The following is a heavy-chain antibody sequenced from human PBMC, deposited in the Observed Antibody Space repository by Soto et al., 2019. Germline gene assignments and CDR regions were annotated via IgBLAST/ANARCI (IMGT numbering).Heavy chain of an antibody. J-gene: IGHJ1*01. Sequence: ETLSLTCTVSGGTFSPNYWSSIRQPPGKGLEWVAMTTQDGSGRHYVDSVKGRFTISRDSAKNSMYLQMNSLTVEDTAMYYCASLDTARIKTAGYWGQGTQVTVSS. D-gene: IGHD5-18*01. CDR1: GGTFSPNY. CDR3: ASLDTARIKTAGY. CDR2: TTQDGSGR. V-gene: IGHV3-7*01.